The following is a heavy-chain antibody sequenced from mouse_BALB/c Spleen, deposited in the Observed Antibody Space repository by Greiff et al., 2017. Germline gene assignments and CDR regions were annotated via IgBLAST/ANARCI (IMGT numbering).Heavy chain of an antibody. Sequence: QVQLQQSGAELVRPGASVKLSCKASGYTFTSYWINWVKQRPGQGLEWIGNIYPSDSYTNYNQKFKDKATLTVDKSSSTAYMQLSSPTSEDSAVYYCTTGGTTATGYFDVWGAGTTVTVSS. CDR3: TTGGTTATGYFDV. CDR2: IYPSDSYT. J-gene: IGHJ1*01. V-gene: IGHV1-69*02. D-gene: IGHD1-2*01. CDR1: GYTFTSYW.